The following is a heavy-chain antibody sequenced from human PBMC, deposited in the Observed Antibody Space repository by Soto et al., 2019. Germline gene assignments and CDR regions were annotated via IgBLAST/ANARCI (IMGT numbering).Heavy chain of an antibody. CDR1: GYTFTSYG. V-gene: IGHV1-18*04. CDR3: ARGGGIVVVPAAYHWFDP. Sequence: RASVKVSCKASGYTFTSYGISWVRQAPGQGLEWRGWISAYNGNTNYAQKLQGRVTMTTDTSTSTAYMELRSLRSDDTAVYYCARGGGIVVVPAAYHWFDPWGQGTLVTVSS. D-gene: IGHD2-2*01. CDR2: ISAYNGNT. J-gene: IGHJ5*02.